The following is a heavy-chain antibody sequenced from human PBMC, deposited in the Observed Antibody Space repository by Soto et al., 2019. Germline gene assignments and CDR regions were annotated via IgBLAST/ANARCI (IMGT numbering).Heavy chain of an antibody. V-gene: IGHV3-7*01. Sequence: GSLRLSCAASGFTFSSYWMTWVRQAPGKGLEWVANIKQDGSEKYYVDSVKGRFTISRDNAKNSLYLQMNSLRAEDTAVYYCARGITGTSYYYYYMDVWGKGTTVTVSS. CDR3: ARGITGTSYYYYYMDV. CDR2: IKQDGSEK. J-gene: IGHJ6*03. D-gene: IGHD1-20*01. CDR1: GFTFSSYW.